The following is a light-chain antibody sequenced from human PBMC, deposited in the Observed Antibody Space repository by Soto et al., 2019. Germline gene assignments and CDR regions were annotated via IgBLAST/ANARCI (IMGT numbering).Light chain of an antibody. CDR3: MQSTHWPRT. CDR2: KVS. J-gene: IGKJ1*01. CDR1: QSLIYSDGNTY. V-gene: IGKV2-30*01. Sequence: DVVMTQSPLSLPVTLGQPASISCRSSQSLIYSDGNTYLNWFQQRPGQSPRRLIHKVSNRDSGVPDRFGGSGSGTDFTLEISRVEAEDVGLYYCMQSTHWPRTFGQGTKVEIK.